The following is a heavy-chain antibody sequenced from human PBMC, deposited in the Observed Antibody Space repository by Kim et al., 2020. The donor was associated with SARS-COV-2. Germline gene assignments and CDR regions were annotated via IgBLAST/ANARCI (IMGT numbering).Heavy chain of an antibody. CDR1: GGTFSSYA. D-gene: IGHD2-15*01. CDR2: IIPIFGTA. V-gene: IGHV1-69*13. Sequence: SVKVSCKASGGTFSSYAISWVRQAPGQGLEWMGGIIPIFGTANYAQKFQGRVTITADESTSTAYMELSSLRSEDTAVYYCSLSNYCSGGSCPGSYYYYYGMDVWGQETTVTVSS. J-gene: IGHJ6*02. CDR3: SLSNYCSGGSCPGSYYYYYGMDV.